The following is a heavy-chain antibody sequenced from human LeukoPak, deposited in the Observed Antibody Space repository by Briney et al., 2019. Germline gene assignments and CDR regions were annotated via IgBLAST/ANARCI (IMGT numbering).Heavy chain of an antibody. J-gene: IGHJ4*02. CDR1: GFTFDDYA. CDR2: ISWNSGSI. D-gene: IGHD6-19*01. V-gene: IGHV3-9*01. CDR3: AKGPSSGWYEDPFDY. Sequence: GRSLRLSRAASGFTFDDYAMHWVRQAPGKGLEWVSGISWNSGSIGYADSVKGRFTISRDNAKNSLYLQMNSLRAEDTALYYCAKGPSSGWYEDPFDYWGQGTLVTVSS.